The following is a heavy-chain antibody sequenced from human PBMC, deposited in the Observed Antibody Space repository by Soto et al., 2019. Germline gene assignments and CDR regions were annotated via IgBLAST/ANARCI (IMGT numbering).Heavy chain of an antibody. CDR1: GFTFTNYF. V-gene: IGHV1-46*01. CDR2: ISPYDCRT. Sequence: QVQLVQSVAEVKKPGASVKVSCKASGFTFTNYFFHWVRQAPRQGLEWMGIISPYDCRTNYVQSLQGRVTMTSEASTSTVYMALSSLRSEDTAVYYCARGDGRGSIGFYYYYGLDVWGHGATVTVSS. J-gene: IGHJ6*02. CDR3: ARGDGRGSIGFYYYYGLDV. D-gene: IGHD1-26*01.